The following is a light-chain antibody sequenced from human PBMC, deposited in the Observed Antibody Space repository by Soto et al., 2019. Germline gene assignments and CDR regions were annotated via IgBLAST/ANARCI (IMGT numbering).Light chain of an antibody. V-gene: IGKV3-20*01. CDR1: QSVSSSY. CDR2: GAS. J-gene: IGKJ1*01. Sequence: EMVLTQSPGTLSLSPGERATLSCRASQSVSSSYLAWYQQKPGQAPRLLIYGASSRATGIPDRFSGSGSGTDFTLTISRLEPEDCAVYYCQQYGSSRTFGQGTKVDIK. CDR3: QQYGSSRT.